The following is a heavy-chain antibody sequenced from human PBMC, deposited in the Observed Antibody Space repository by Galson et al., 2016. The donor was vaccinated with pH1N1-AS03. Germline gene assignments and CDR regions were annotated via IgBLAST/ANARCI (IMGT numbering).Heavy chain of an antibody. CDR2: MNPDSGNT. J-gene: IGHJ5*02. V-gene: IGHV1-8*03. D-gene: IGHD2-15*01. CDR3: ARGVVDCSGPACSGTLRFDP. CDR1: GYTFTTYD. Sequence: SCKASGYTFTTYDINWVRQAPGQGLEWMGWMNPDSGNTGYAPSFQGRVTITRDTSISTAYTELSSLRSEDTAVYYCARGVVDCSGPACSGTLRFDPWGQGTLVTVSS.